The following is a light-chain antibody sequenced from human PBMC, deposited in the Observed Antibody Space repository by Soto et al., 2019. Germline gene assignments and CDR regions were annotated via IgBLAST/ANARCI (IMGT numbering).Light chain of an antibody. CDR2: GAS. J-gene: IGKJ3*01. CDR3: QQSYTTPQAT. CDR1: QSISTF. V-gene: IGKV1-39*01. Sequence: DIQMTQSPSTLSTSVGDRVTITCRASQSISTFLNWYQQRPGKAPNLLIYGASTLQSGVPSRFSGGGSGTDFTLTISSLPPEDFAPYDCQQSYTTPQATFGPGTKVDI.